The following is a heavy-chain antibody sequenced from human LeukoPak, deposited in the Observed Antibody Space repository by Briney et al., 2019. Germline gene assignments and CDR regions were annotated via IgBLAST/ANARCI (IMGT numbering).Heavy chain of an antibody. J-gene: IGHJ4*02. CDR3: AKALHEYSAYDGIDY. D-gene: IGHD5-12*01. Sequence: GGSLRLSCAASGFTSSSYAMSWVRQAPGKGLEWVSAISGSGGSTYYADSVKGRFTISRDNSKNTLYLQMNSLRAEDTAIYYCAKALHEYSAYDGIDYWGQGTLVTVSS. CDR1: GFTSSSYA. CDR2: ISGSGGST. V-gene: IGHV3-23*01.